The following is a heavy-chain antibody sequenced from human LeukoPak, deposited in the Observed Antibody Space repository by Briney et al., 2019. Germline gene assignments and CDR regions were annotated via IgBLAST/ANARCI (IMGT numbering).Heavy chain of an antibody. J-gene: IGHJ4*02. D-gene: IGHD2-15*01. V-gene: IGHV3-7*01. CDR1: GFTFNSYW. Sequence: GGSLRLSCAASGFTFNSYWMSWVRQAPEKGPEWLANIRQDGSDKQYVDSEKGRFTISRDNAKNSLYLQMNSLSAEDTAVYYCARHSRGSPIDNWGQGTLVTVSS. CDR3: ARHSRGSPIDN. CDR2: IRQDGSDK.